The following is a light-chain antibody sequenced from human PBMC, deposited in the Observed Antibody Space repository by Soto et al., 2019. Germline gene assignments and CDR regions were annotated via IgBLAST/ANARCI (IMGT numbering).Light chain of an antibody. CDR2: LEGSGTY. CDR1: SGHSSYT. J-gene: IGLJ3*02. Sequence: QPVLTQSSSASASLGSSVKLTCTLNSGHSSYTIAWHQQQPGKAPRYLMNLEGSGTYNKGSGVPDRFSGSSSGADRHLTISNLQFEDEADYYCETWDSNTRVFGGGTKLTVL. CDR3: ETWDSNTRV. V-gene: IGLV4-60*02.